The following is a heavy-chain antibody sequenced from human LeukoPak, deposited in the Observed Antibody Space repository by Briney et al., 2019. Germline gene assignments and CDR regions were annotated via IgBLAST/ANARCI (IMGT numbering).Heavy chain of an antibody. CDR2: ISAYNGNT. V-gene: IGHV1-18*01. Sequence: ASVKVSCKASGCTFTSYGISWVRQAPGQGLEWMGWISAYNGNTNYAQKLQGRVTMTTDTSTSTAYMELRSLRSDDTAVYYCARGPRIAAAGNYYYYGMDVWGQGTTVTVSS. CDR1: GCTFTSYG. J-gene: IGHJ6*02. CDR3: ARGPRIAAAGNYYYYGMDV. D-gene: IGHD6-13*01.